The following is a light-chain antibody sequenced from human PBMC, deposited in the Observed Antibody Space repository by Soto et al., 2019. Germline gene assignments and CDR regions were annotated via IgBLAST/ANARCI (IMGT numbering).Light chain of an antibody. J-gene: IGKJ4*01. CDR2: AAS. CDR1: QSISNF. V-gene: IGKV1-39*01. Sequence: DLQMTQSPSSLSASVGDRVTITCRASQSISNFLNWYQQKPGKAPNLLIYAASSLPSGVPSRFTGSGSGTDFTLTISSLQPEDFATYYCQQSYSSPLAFGGGTKVEIK. CDR3: QQSYSSPLA.